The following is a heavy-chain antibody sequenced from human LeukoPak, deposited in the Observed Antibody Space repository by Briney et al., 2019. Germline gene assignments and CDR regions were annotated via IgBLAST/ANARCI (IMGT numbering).Heavy chain of an antibody. CDR3: ARGPGYCSSTSCYLYWYYYYYMDV. CDR1: GYTFTSYD. Sequence: ASVKVSCKASGYTFTSYDINWVRQATGQGLEWMGWMNPNSGNTGYAQKFQGRVTMTWNTSISTAYMELSSLRSEDTAVYYCARGPGYCSSTSCYLYWYYYYYMDVWGKGTTVTVSS. CDR2: MNPNSGNT. V-gene: IGHV1-8*01. J-gene: IGHJ6*03. D-gene: IGHD2-2*01.